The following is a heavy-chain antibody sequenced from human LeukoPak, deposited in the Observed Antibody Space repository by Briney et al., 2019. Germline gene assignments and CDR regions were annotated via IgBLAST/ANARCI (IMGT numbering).Heavy chain of an antibody. CDR3: AKVGYYDSSGYYYYFDY. Sequence: LSLTCAVYGGSFSGYYWSWIRQAPGKGLEWVAVISYDGSNKYYADSVKGRFTISRDNSKNTLYLQMNSLRAEDTAVYYCAKVGYYDSSGYYYYFDYWGQGTLVTVSS. J-gene: IGHJ4*02. D-gene: IGHD3-22*01. CDR2: ISYDGSNK. CDR1: GGSFSGYY. V-gene: IGHV3-30*18.